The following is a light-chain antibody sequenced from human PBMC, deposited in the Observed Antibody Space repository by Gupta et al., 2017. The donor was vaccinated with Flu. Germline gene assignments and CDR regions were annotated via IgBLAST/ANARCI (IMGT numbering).Light chain of an antibody. J-gene: IGKJ2*01. CDR1: QGRRASSGDNY. Sequence: VHLGVPASTVCRSSQGRRASSGDNYLICQQQKPCQTRQLLIYLRSKRSSGVPVRFSGSGSSTDFTLKISRGEADDFVVYYCRQALQTPSDFGQWTKLEIE. CDR2: LRS. V-gene: IGKV2-28*01. CDR3: RQALQTPSD.